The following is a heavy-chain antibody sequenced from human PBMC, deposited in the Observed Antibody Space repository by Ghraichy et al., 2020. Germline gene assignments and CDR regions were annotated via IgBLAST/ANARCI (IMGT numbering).Heavy chain of an antibody. CDR1: GFTFSSYA. D-gene: IGHD2-2*01. J-gene: IGHJ6*03. CDR3: ARYPLDCSSTSCYYYMDV. V-gene: IGHV3-64*01. CDR2: ISSNGGST. Sequence: GGSLRLSCAASGFTFSSYAMHWVRQAPGKGLEYVSAISSNGGSTYYANSVKGRFTISRDNSKNTLYLQMGSLKTEDMAVYYCARYPLDCSSTSCYYYMDVWGKGTTVTVS.